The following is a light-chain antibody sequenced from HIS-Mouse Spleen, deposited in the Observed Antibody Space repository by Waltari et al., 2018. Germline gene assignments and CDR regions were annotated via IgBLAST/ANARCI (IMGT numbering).Light chain of an antibody. V-gene: IGLV2-11*01. CDR1: SSDVGGYHY. Sequence: QSALTQPRSVSGSPGQSVTISCTGTSSDVGGYHYVSWYQQPPGKAPKLLIYDGSKRPSGVPDRFSGSKSGNTASLTISGLQAEDEADYYCCSYAGSYSYVFGTGTKVTVL. CDR2: DGS. CDR3: CSYAGSYSYV. J-gene: IGLJ1*01.